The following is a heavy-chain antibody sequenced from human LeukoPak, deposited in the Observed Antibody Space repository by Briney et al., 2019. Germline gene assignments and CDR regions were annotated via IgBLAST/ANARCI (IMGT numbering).Heavy chain of an antibody. D-gene: IGHD1-26*01. CDR3: ARDAHIVGVFMEFDL. Sequence: SGGSXXGYYWSWVRQPAGKGLEWIGCIYSSGRNKYNPSLKRGVTISVEKSKKKFSQKQRYVTGADTAVYYFARDAHIVGVFMEFDLWGQGTLVTVSS. J-gene: IGHJ5*02. CDR1: GGSXXGYY. V-gene: IGHV4-4*07. CDR2: IYSSGRN.